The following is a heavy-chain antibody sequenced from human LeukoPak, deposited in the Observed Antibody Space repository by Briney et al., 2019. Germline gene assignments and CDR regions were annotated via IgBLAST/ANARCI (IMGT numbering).Heavy chain of an antibody. CDR3: ALYDFWSGYLI. Sequence: PSETLSLTCAVYGGSFSGYYWSWIRQPPGKGLEWIGEINHSGSTHYNPSLKSRVTISVDKSKNQFSLKLSSVTAADTAVYYCALYDFWSGYLIWGQGTLVTVSS. D-gene: IGHD3-3*01. CDR1: GGSFSGYY. CDR2: INHSGST. V-gene: IGHV4-34*01. J-gene: IGHJ4*02.